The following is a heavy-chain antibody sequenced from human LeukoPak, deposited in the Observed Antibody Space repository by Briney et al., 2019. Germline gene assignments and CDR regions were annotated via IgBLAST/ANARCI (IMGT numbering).Heavy chain of an antibody. CDR2: INHSGST. CDR3: ARGHGGYSPSRAGYYYMDV. Sequence: SETLSLTCAVYGGSFSGYYWSWIRQPPGKGLEWIGEINHSGSTNYNPSLKSRVTISVDTSKNQFSLKLRSVTAADTAVYYCARGHGGYSPSRAGYYYMDVWGQGTLVTVSS. D-gene: IGHD5-18*01. CDR1: GGSFSGYY. V-gene: IGHV4-34*01. J-gene: IGHJ6*03.